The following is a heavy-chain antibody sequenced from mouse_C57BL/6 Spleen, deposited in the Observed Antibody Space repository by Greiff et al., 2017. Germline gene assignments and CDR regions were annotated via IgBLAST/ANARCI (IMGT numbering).Heavy chain of an antibody. CDR2: IDPSDSYT. V-gene: IGHV1-50*01. D-gene: IGHD3-2*02. CDR1: GYTFTSYW. J-gene: IGHJ4*01. Sequence: QVQLQQPGAELVKPGASVKLSCKASGYTFTSYWMQWVKQRPGQGLEWIGEIDPSDSYTNYNQKFKGKATLTVDTSSSTAYMQLSSLTSEDSAVYYCARSWTAQANYARDYWGQGTSVTVSS. CDR3: ARSWTAQANYARDY.